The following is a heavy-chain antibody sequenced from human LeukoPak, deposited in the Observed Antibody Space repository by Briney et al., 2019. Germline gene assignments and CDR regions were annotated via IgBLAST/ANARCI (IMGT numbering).Heavy chain of an antibody. Sequence: GGSLRLSCAASGFTFSSYSMNWVCQAPGKGLEWAAVISYDGSNKHYADSVKGRFTISRDNSKNTVYLQMNSLRAEDTAVYYCAKEGPYTSGWYYFDYWGQGTLVTVSS. D-gene: IGHD6-19*01. CDR2: ISYDGSNK. CDR3: AKEGPYTSGWYYFDY. J-gene: IGHJ4*02. CDR1: GFTFSSYS. V-gene: IGHV3-30*18.